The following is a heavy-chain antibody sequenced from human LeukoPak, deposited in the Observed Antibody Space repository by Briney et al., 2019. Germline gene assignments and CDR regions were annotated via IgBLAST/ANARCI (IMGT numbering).Heavy chain of an antibody. V-gene: IGHV4-38-2*01. CDR1: GYSISSGYY. CDR3: ARVRANSGYGHFDY. D-gene: IGHD5-12*01. Sequence: SETLSLTCAVSGYSISSGYYWGWIRQPPGKGLEWIGCIYHSGSTYYNPSLKSRVTISLDTSKNQFSLRLSSVTAADTAVYYCARVRANSGYGHFDYWGQGTLVTVSS. J-gene: IGHJ4*02. CDR2: IYHSGST.